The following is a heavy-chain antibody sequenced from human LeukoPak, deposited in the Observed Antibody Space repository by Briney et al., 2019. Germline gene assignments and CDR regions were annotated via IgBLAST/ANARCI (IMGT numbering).Heavy chain of an antibody. CDR2: IYYSGST. CDR3: ASLNYDYVWGSYRVFDY. D-gene: IGHD3-16*02. J-gene: IGHJ4*02. CDR1: GGSISSSSYY. V-gene: IGHV4-39*01. Sequence: SETLSLTCTVSGGSISSSSYYWGWIPQPPGKGLEWIGSIYYSGSTYYNPSLKSRVTISVDTSKNQFSLKLSSVTAADTAVYYCASLNYDYVWGSYRVFDYWGQGTLVTVSS.